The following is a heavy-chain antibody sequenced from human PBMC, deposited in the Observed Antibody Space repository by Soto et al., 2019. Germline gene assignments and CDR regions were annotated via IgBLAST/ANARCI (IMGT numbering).Heavy chain of an antibody. Sequence: QVQLVESGGGVVQPGRSLRLSCEASGFIFSSYGMHWVRQAPVNGLECVAVISYNGKNTFYADSVNGRLTISRDNSKNRLYKHMTSLKVEDRAVYVCAKVPSASGWATPAYWGHGTLVTVSS. J-gene: IGHJ4*01. CDR3: AKVPSASGWATPAY. CDR2: ISYNGKNT. D-gene: IGHD6-19*01. V-gene: IGHV3-30*18. CDR1: GFIFSSYG.